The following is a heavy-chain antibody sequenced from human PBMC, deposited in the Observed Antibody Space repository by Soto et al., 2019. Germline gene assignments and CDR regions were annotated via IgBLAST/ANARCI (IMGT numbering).Heavy chain of an antibody. Sequence: QVQLVQSGAEVKKPGASVKVSCKASGYTFTSYGISWVRQAPGQGLEWMGWISGYNGDTNYAQKLQGRVTMTTDTATNSAYMELRSLRSDDTAVYYCARAPQTVAGSGIWYWVHGSLVTVSS. CDR3: ARAPQTVAGSGIWY. V-gene: IGHV1-18*04. CDR2: ISGYNGDT. D-gene: IGHD6-13*01. CDR1: GYTFTSYG. J-gene: IGHJ4*01.